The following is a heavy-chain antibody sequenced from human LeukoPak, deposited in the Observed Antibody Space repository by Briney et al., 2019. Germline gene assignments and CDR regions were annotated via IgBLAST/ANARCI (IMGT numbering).Heavy chain of an antibody. CDR2: IYYSGST. CDR3: ASRNDILTGYVFDF. V-gene: IGHV4-39*01. CDR1: GGSVSSSIYH. J-gene: IGHJ4*02. Sequence: PSETLSLTCTVSGGSVSSSIYHWGWIRQPPGKGLEWIGNIYYSGSTSYNPSLKSRVTISVDTSKNQFSLKLTSVTAADTAVYYCASRNDILTGYVFDFWGQGTLVTVSS. D-gene: IGHD3-9*01.